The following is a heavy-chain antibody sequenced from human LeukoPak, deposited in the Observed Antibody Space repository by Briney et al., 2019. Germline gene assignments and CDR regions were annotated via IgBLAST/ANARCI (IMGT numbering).Heavy chain of an antibody. CDR2: IKEGGSEE. V-gene: IGHV3-7*01. Sequence: GSLRLFCCGSGFNFSRHWVSLVRQASGEGLELVANIKEGGSEEYYVDSVKGRFTISRDNAKNSLYLQMNSLRAEDTAVYYCAREGPGDYPPHLWDFYYYYGMDVWGQGTTVTVSS. D-gene: IGHD4-17*01. J-gene: IGHJ6*02. CDR1: GFNFSRHW. CDR3: AREGPGDYPPHLWDFYYYYGMDV.